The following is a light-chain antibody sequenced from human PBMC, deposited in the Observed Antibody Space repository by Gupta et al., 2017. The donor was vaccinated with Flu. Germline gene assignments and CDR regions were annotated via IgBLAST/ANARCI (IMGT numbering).Light chain of an antibody. J-gene: IGKJ1*01. CDR3: QQYDYNSRA. CDR2: AAS. V-gene: IGKV1-39*01. CDR1: QKITNY. Sequence: PSSLSASFSDNITITSRTGQKITNYLYWSEQKPGKAPNHLIYAASTVKAGGPSRCSGGGSGTNFKCTISSLHPEDFGTYYCQQYDYNSRAFGQGTKVEVK.